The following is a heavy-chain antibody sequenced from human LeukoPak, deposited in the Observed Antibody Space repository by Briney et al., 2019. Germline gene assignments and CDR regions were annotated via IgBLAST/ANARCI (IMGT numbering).Heavy chain of an antibody. V-gene: IGHV3-21*01. Sequence: GGSLRLSCAASGFTFSSYWMSWVRQAPGKGLEWVSSISSSSSYIYYADSVKGRFTISRDNAKNSLYLQMNSLRAEDTAVYYCASSQGYYYYMDVWGKGTTVTVSS. J-gene: IGHJ6*03. CDR3: ASSQGYYYYMDV. CDR1: GFTFSSYW. CDR2: ISSSSSYI.